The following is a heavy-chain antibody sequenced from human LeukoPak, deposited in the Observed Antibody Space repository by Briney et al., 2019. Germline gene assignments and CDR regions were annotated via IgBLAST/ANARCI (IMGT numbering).Heavy chain of an antibody. Sequence: SETLSLICSVSGYSISSGYDWGWIRQSLEKGLEWIASIHFSGASYYNPSLKSRVTISVDTSKNKVSLKLTSVTAADTAVYYCARDWSGGPIDLWVQGTQVTVSS. V-gene: IGHV4-38-2*02. CDR1: GYSISSGYD. CDR2: IHFSGAS. CDR3: ARDWSGGPIDL. J-gene: IGHJ5*02. D-gene: IGHD3-3*01.